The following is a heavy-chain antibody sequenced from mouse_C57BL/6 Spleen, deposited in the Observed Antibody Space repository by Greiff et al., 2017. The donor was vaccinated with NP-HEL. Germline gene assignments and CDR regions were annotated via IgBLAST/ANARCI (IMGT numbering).Heavy chain of an antibody. CDR3: AREGDYLYAMDY. J-gene: IGHJ4*01. D-gene: IGHD2-4*01. Sequence: EVKVVESGGGLVQPGGSLKLSCAASGFTFSDYGMAWVRQAPRKGPEWVAFISNLAYSIYYADTVTGRFTISRENAKNTLYLEMSSLRSEDTAMYYCAREGDYLYAMDYWGQGTSVTVSS. V-gene: IGHV5-15*01. CDR2: ISNLAYSI. CDR1: GFTFSDYG.